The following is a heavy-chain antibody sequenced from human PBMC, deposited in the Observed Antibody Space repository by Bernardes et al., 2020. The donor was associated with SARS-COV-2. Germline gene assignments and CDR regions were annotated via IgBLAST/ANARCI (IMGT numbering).Heavy chain of an antibody. CDR1: GFTVSDSY. CDR3: ARRRAGGWDLDY. D-gene: IGHD6-19*01. V-gene: IGHV3-66*02. J-gene: IGHJ4*02. CDR2: IYRRGNT. Sequence: GGSLRLSCAASGFTVSDSYMTWVRQAPGKGLEWVSVIYRRGNTYYADSVRRRFTISRDSSKNTLYLQMNSLRGEDTAVYYCARRRAGGWDLDYWGQGTLVTVSS.